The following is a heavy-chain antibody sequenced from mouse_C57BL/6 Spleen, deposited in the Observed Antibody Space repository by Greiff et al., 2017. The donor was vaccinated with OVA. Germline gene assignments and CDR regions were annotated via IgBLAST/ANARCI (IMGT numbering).Heavy chain of an antibody. CDR3: ARSYGSSYPYYAMDY. CDR2: INPNNGGT. V-gene: IGHV1-26*01. J-gene: IGHJ4*01. CDR1: GYTFTDYY. Sequence: EVQLQQSGPELVKPGASVKISCKASGYTFTDYYMNWVKQSHGKSLEWIGDINPNNGGTSYNQKFKGKATLTVDKSSSTAYMELRSLTSEDSAVYYCARSYGSSYPYYAMDYWGQGTSVTVSS. D-gene: IGHD1-1*01.